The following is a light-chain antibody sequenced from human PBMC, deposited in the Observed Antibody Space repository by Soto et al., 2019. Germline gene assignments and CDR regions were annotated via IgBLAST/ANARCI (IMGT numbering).Light chain of an antibody. J-gene: IGKJ2*01. Sequence: EIVLTQSPGTLSLSPGERATLSCRASQSVSSNYLAWYQQKPGQAPRLLIYGASSRATGIPDRFSGSGSGTDFTLTISRLEHEDVAVYYCQQYGSSPMYTFGQGTKLEIK. CDR1: QSVSSNY. CDR2: GAS. V-gene: IGKV3-20*01. CDR3: QQYGSSPMYT.